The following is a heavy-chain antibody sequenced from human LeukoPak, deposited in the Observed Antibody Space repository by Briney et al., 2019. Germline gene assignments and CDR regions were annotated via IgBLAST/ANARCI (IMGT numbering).Heavy chain of an antibody. V-gene: IGHV3-48*03. CDR3: AELGITMIGGV. D-gene: IGHD3-10*02. J-gene: IGHJ6*04. Sequence: GGSLRLSCAASGFTFSSYEMKWVRQAPGKGLEWGSYISSSGSTIYCADSVKGRFTISRDNAKNSLYLQMNSLRAEDTAVYYCAELGITMIGGVWGKGTTVTISS. CDR2: ISSSGSTI. CDR1: GFTFSSYE.